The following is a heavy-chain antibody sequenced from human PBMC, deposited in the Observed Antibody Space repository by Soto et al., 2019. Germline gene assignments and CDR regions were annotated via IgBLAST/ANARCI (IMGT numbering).Heavy chain of an antibody. CDR3: AKPGYCSSTSCYAGFDY. Sequence: EVQLVESGGGLVQPGRSLRLSCAASGFTFDDYAMHWVRQAPGKGLEWVSGISWNSGSIGYADSVKGRFTISRDNAKNSLYLQMNSLRAEDTALYYCAKPGYCSSTSCYAGFDYWGQGTLVTVSS. CDR1: GFTFDDYA. CDR2: ISWNSGSI. J-gene: IGHJ4*02. D-gene: IGHD2-2*01. V-gene: IGHV3-9*01.